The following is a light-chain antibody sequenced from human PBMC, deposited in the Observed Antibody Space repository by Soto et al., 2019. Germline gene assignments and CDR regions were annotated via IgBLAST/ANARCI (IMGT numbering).Light chain of an antibody. CDR3: CSYAGSYTYV. J-gene: IGLJ1*01. V-gene: IGLV2-11*01. CDR2: DVS. Sequence: QCFPMLLRSVSGSPGQSLSISCTGNSSDVGGYNYLSWYQQHPGKAPKLMIYDVSKRPSGVPDRFSGSKSGNTASLTISGLQAEDEADYYCCSYAGSYTYVFGTGTMVTVL. CDR1: SSDVGGYNY.